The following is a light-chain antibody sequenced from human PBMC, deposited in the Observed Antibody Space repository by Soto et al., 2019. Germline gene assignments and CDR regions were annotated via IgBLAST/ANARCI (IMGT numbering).Light chain of an antibody. Sequence: DIQMTQSPSSLSASVGDRVTITCRASQTISRNLNWYQQKPGKAPDLLIFAASNLQSGVPSSFSGSGSRADFTLSISSLQPEDFATYYCQQGHSGPLTFGGGTKVEIK. CDR1: QTISRN. J-gene: IGKJ4*01. V-gene: IGKV1-39*01. CDR2: AAS. CDR3: QQGHSGPLT.